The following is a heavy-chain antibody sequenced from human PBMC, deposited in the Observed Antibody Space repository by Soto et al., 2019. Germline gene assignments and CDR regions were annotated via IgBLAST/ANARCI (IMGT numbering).Heavy chain of an antibody. D-gene: IGHD1-1*01. CDR3: ATLERLPDDAFDI. V-gene: IGHV5-51*01. CDR2: IYPGDSDT. J-gene: IGHJ3*02. CDR1: GYSFTSYW. Sequence: GESLKISCKGSGYSFTSYWIGWVRQMPGKGLEWMGIIYPGDSDTRYSPSFQGQVTISADKSISTAYLQWSSLKASDTAMYYCATLERLPDDAFDIWGQGTMVTVSS.